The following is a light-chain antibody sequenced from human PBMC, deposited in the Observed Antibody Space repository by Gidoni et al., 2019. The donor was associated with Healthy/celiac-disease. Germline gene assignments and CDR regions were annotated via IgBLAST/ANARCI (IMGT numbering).Light chain of an antibody. CDR1: SSNIGAGYD. J-gene: IGLJ2*01. CDR2: GNS. V-gene: IGLV1-40*01. CDR3: QSYDSSLSAHVV. Sequence: QSVLTQPPSVSGAPGQRVTISCTGSSSNIGAGYDVHWYQQLPGTAPNLLIYGNSNRPSGVPDRFSCSKSGTSASLAITGLQAEDEADYYCQSYDSSLSAHVVFGGGTKLTVL.